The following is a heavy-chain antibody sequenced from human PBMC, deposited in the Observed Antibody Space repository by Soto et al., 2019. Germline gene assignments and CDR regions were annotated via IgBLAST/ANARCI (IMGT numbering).Heavy chain of an antibody. D-gene: IGHD3-10*01. J-gene: IGHJ6*02. Sequence: QVQLQESGPGLVKPSETLSLTCTVSGGSISSYYWSWIRQPPGKGLEWIGYIYYSGSTNYNPSLKRRVTISVDTSKNQFSLKLSSVTAADTAVYYCARLPGITMVRGVISPYYYYGMDVWGQGTTVTVSS. V-gene: IGHV4-59*08. CDR3: ARLPGITMVRGVISPYYYYGMDV. CDR2: IYYSGST. CDR1: GGSISSYY.